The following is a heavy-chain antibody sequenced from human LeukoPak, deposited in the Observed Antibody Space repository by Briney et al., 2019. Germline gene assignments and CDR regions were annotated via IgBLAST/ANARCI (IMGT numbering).Heavy chain of an antibody. CDR2: INHSGST. CDR3: ARDQVTGHFDY. Sequence: PSETLSLTCAVYGGSFSGYYWSWIRQPPGKGLEWIGEINHSGSTNYNPSLKSRVTMSVDTSKNQFSLKLSSVTAADTAVYYCARDQVTGHFDYWGQGTLVTVSS. J-gene: IGHJ4*02. D-gene: IGHD5-18*01. CDR1: GGSFSGYY. V-gene: IGHV4-34*01.